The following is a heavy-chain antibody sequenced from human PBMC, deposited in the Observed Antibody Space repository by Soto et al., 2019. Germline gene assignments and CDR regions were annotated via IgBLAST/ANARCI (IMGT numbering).Heavy chain of an antibody. CDR3: AKELYYDSSGYYEVTGNFDY. Sequence: QVQLVESGGGVVQPGRSLRLSCAASGLTFSSYGMHWVRQAPGKGLEWVAVISYDGSNKYYADSVKGRFTISRDNSKNTLYLQMNSLRAEDTAVYYCAKELYYDSSGYYEVTGNFDYWGQGTLVTVSS. CDR2: ISYDGSNK. V-gene: IGHV3-30*18. CDR1: GLTFSSYG. D-gene: IGHD3-22*01. J-gene: IGHJ4*02.